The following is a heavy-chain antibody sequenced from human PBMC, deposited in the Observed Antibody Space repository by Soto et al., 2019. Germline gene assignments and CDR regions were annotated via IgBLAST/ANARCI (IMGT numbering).Heavy chain of an antibody. V-gene: IGHV3-30-3*01. J-gene: IGHJ6*02. CDR2: ISYGGSNK. Sequence: GGSLRLSCAASGFTFSSYAMHWVRQAPGKGLEWVAVISYGGSNKYYADSVKGRFTISRDNSKNTLYLQMNSLRAEDTAVYYCARVRNGNYYYGMDVWGQGTTVTVSS. CDR1: GFTFSSYA. CDR3: ARVRNGNYYYGMDV. D-gene: IGHD1-1*01.